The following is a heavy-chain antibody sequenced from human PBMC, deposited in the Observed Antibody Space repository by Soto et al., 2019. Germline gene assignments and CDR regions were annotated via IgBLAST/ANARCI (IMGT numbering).Heavy chain of an antibody. Sequence: QVQLQESGPGLVKPSETLSLTCTVSGGSISSYYWSWIRQPPGKGLEWIGYIYYSGSTNYNPSLKSLVTISVDTSKNQFSLKVDSVTAADTAMYYCARRGERGWFGLWGQGTLVTVSS. CDR2: IYYSGST. J-gene: IGHJ5*02. CDR3: ARRGERGWFGL. CDR1: GGSISSYY. V-gene: IGHV4-59*08. D-gene: IGHD3-16*01.